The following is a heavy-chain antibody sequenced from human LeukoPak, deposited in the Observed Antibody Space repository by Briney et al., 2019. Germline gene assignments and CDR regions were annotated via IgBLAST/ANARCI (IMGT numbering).Heavy chain of an antibody. Sequence: SETLSLTCAVYGGSLSDYYWSWIRQSPGKGLEWIGYIYYSGSTNYNPSLKSRVTISVDTSKNQSSLKLSSVTAADTAVYYCARTTEAHSWRTRYYDYYMDVWGKGTTVTVSS. CDR3: ARTTEAHSWRTRYYDYYMDV. J-gene: IGHJ6*03. CDR1: GGSLSDYY. CDR2: IYYSGST. V-gene: IGHV4-59*01. D-gene: IGHD6-13*01.